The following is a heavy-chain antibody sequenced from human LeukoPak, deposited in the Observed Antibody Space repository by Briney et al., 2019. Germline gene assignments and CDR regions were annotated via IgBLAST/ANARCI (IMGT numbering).Heavy chain of an antibody. CDR1: GFTFSSYG. CDR2: ISYDGSNK. D-gene: IGHD1-26*01. V-gene: IGHV3-30*18. CDR3: AKDLRPEWELPGNWFDP. J-gene: IGHJ5*02. Sequence: PGRSLRLSCAASGFTFSSYGMHWVRQAPGKGLEWVAVISYDGSNKYYADSVKGRFTISRDNSKNTLYLQMNSLRAEDTAVYYCAKDLRPEWELPGNWFDPWGQGTLVTVSS.